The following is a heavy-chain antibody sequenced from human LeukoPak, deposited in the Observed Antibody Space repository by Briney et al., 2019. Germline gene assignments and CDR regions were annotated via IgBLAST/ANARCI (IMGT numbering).Heavy chain of an antibody. Sequence: GGSLRPSCAASGFTFSNYGMTWVRQAPGKGLEWVSVVSGGGSSTYYADSVKGRFIISRDNSENTLYLQMNSLRAEDTAIYYCAKRGSGWYLDYWGQGTVVTVSS. CDR3: AKRGSGWYLDY. CDR1: GFTFSNYG. J-gene: IGHJ4*02. CDR2: VSGGGSST. V-gene: IGHV3-23*01. D-gene: IGHD6-19*01.